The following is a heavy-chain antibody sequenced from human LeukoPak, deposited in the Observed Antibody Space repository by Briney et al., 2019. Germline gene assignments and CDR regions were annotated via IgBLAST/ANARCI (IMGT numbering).Heavy chain of an antibody. D-gene: IGHD3-10*01. CDR2: IGDSDPTT. Sequence: GGSLRLSCAASGFTLSSYAMTWVRQAPGKGLEWVSDIGDSDPTTYYADSVKGRFTIPRDNSKNTLYLQMSSLRAEDTAVYFCASFHYYGSGAYYLSYWGQGTLVTVSS. CDR3: ASFHYYGSGAYYLSY. J-gene: IGHJ4*02. CDR1: GFTLSSYA. V-gene: IGHV3-23*01.